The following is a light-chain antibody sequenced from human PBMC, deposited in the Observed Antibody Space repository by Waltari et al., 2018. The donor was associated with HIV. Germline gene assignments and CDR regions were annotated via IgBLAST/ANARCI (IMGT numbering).Light chain of an antibody. CDR3: SSYTSSSTLL. J-gene: IGLJ2*01. CDR1: SSDVGGCTY. Sequence: QSALTQPASVSGSPGQSITISCTGTSSDVGGCTYVSWYQQHPGKAPKLMIYDVSNRPSGVSNRFSGSKSGNTASLTISGLQAEDEADYYCSSYTSSSTLLVGGGTKLTVL. CDR2: DVS. V-gene: IGLV2-14*03.